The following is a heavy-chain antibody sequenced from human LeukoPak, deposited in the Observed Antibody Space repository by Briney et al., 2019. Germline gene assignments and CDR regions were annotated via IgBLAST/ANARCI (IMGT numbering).Heavy chain of an antibody. D-gene: IGHD3-22*01. J-gene: IGHJ3*02. Sequence: ASVSVSFKASGYTFTSYAVNWVGQAPGQGGEWMGWINTNTGKPTYAQGFTGRVVFSLHTSVSTAYLQISSLRAQDTAVYYCARVRSGYPSFLHAFDIWGQGTMVTVSS. V-gene: IGHV7-4-1*02. CDR3: ARVRSGYPSFLHAFDI. CDR1: GYTFTSYA. CDR2: INTNTGKP.